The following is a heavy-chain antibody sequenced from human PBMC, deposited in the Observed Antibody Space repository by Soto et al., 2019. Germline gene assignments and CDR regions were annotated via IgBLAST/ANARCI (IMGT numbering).Heavy chain of an antibody. CDR2: IWYDGSNK. J-gene: IGHJ4*02. CDR1: GFTFSSYG. Sequence: SLRLSCAASGFTFSSYGMHWVRQAPGKGLEWVAVIWYDGSNKYYADSVKGRFTISRDNSKNTLYLQMNSLRAEDTAVYYCARDSHDSSCLLWGQGTLVTVSS. V-gene: IGHV3-33*01. D-gene: IGHD3-22*01. CDR3: ARDSHDSSCLL.